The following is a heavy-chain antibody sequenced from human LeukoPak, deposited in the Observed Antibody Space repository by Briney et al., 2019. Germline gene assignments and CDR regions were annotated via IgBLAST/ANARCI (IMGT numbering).Heavy chain of an antibody. V-gene: IGHV3-23*01. Sequence: GGSLRLSCAASGFTFSSYAMSWVRQAPGKGLEWVSAISGSGGSTYYADSVKGRFTISRDNSENTLYLQMNSLRAEDTAVYYCAKRRYSSSWFDDYWGQGTLVTVSS. CDR3: AKRRYSSSWFDDY. CDR2: ISGSGGST. D-gene: IGHD6-13*01. CDR1: GFTFSSYA. J-gene: IGHJ4*02.